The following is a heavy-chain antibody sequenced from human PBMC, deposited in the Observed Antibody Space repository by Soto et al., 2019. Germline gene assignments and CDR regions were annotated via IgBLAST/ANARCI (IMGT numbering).Heavy chain of an antibody. J-gene: IGHJ5*02. CDR3: ARDPAP. CDR2: IGGSGIIT. CDR1: GFSFSSFA. V-gene: IGHV3-23*01. Sequence: PGGSLRLSCRASGFSFSSFAMTWVRQAPGKGLEWVSSIGGSGIITYYTDSVKGRFTISRDNSGNTLFLHMNSLRADDTAVYYCARDPAPWGQGTLVTVSS.